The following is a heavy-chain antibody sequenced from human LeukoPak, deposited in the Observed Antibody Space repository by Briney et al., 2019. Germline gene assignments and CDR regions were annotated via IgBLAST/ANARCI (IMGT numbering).Heavy chain of an antibody. J-gene: IGHJ3*02. V-gene: IGHV3-66*01. CDR3: ASTARDAFDI. CDR2: IYSGGST. D-gene: IGHD6-25*01. CDR1: GFTFSTFA. Sequence: GGSLRLSCAASGFTFSTFAMIWVRQPPGKGLEWVSVIYSGGSTYYADSVKGRFTISRDNSKNTLYLQMNSLRAEDTAVYYCASTARDAFDIWGQGTMVTVSS.